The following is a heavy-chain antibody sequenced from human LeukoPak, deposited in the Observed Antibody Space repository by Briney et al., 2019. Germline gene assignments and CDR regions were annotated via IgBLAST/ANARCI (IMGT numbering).Heavy chain of an antibody. CDR3: ARVRRGDYYDSSGYYPLDY. CDR2: ISSSSSYI. Sequence: GGSLRLSCAASGFTFSSYSMNWVRQAPGKGLEWVSSISSSSSYIYYADSVKGRFTISRDNAKNSLYLQTNSLRAEDTAVYYCARVRRGDYYDSSGYYPLDYWGQGTLVTVSS. CDR1: GFTFSSYS. V-gene: IGHV3-21*01. J-gene: IGHJ4*02. D-gene: IGHD3-22*01.